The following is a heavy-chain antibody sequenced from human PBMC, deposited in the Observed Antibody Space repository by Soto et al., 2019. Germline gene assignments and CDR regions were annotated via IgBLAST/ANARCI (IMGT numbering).Heavy chain of an antibody. CDR2: ISYDGSNK. J-gene: IGHJ4*02. Sequence: PGGSLRLSCAASGFTFSSYAMHWVRQAPGKGLEWVAVISYDGSNKYYADSVKGRFTISRDNSKNTLYLQMNSLRAEDTAVYYCARDEDAYYYDSSGSYDYWGQGTLVTVS. CDR1: GFTFSSYA. D-gene: IGHD3-22*01. V-gene: IGHV3-30-3*01. CDR3: ARDEDAYYYDSSGSYDY.